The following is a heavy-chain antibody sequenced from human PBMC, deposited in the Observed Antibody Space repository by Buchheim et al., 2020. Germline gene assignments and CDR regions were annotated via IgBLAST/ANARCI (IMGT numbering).Heavy chain of an antibody. CDR1: GGSISSGGYY. Sequence: QVQLQESGPGLVKPSQTLSLTCTVSGGSISSGGYYWSWIRQHPGKGLEWIGYIYYSGSTYYNPSLKSRVTISVDTSKTQFSLKLSSMTAADTAEYSCARGNTAMARPRHDYFDYWGQGTL. CDR2: IYYSGST. J-gene: IGHJ4*02. V-gene: IGHV4-31*03. D-gene: IGHD5-18*01. CDR3: ARGNTAMARPRHDYFDY.